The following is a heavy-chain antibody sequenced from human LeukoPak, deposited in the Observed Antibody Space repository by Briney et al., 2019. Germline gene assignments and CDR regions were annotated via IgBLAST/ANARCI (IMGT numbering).Heavy chain of an antibody. CDR1: GYTFTSYD. CDR3: ARATYYYGSGSYGDWLDP. V-gene: IGHV1-8*03. Sequence: ASVKVSCKASGYTFTSYDINWVRQATGQGLEWMGWMNPNSGNTGYAQKFQGRVTITRNTSISTAYMELSGLRSEDTAVYYCARATYYYGSGSYGDWLDPWGQGTLVTVSS. D-gene: IGHD3-10*01. CDR2: MNPNSGNT. J-gene: IGHJ5*02.